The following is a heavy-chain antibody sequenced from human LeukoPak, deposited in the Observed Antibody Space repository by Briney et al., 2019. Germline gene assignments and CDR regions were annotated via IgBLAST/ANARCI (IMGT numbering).Heavy chain of an antibody. Sequence: SETLSLTCTVSGGSISSYYWSWIRQPPGKGLEWIGEINHSGSTNYNPSLKSRVTISVDTSKNQFSLKLSSVTAADTAVYYCARSVRKDFDYWGQGTLVTVSS. CDR2: INHSGST. V-gene: IGHV4-34*01. J-gene: IGHJ4*02. CDR3: ARSVRKDFDY. D-gene: IGHD3-10*02. CDR1: GGSISSYY.